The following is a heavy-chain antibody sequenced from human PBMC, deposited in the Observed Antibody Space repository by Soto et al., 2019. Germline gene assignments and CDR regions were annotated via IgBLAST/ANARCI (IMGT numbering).Heavy chain of an antibody. V-gene: IGHV1-24*01. CDR1: GYTLTELS. CDR3: ATPLMIRGYSGYEYYFDY. Sequence: RASVKVSCKVSGYTLTELSMHWVRQAPGKGLEWMGGFDPEDGETIYAQKFQGRVTMTEDTSTDTAYMELSSLRSEDTAVYYCATPLMIRGYSGYEYYFDYWGQGTLVTVSS. J-gene: IGHJ4*02. CDR2: FDPEDGET. D-gene: IGHD5-12*01.